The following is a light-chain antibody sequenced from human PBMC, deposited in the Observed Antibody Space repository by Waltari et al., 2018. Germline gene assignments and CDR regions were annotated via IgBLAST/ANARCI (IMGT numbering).Light chain of an antibody. V-gene: IGLV2-14*01. CDR1: SSHVGGYTY. Sequence: QSALTQPASVSGSPGQSIALSCTGPSSHVGGYTYVSWYQQHPGKAPKVMIYAVSSRPSGVSNRFSGSKSGNTASLTISGLQAEDEADYYCSSYTGSSSVVFGGGTKVTVL. CDR3: SSYTGSSSVV. J-gene: IGLJ2*01. CDR2: AVS.